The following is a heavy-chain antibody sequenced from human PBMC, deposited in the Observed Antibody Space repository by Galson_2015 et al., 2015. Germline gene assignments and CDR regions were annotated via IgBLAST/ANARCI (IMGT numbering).Heavy chain of an antibody. J-gene: IGHJ4*02. CDR2: ISSSSSSYI. D-gene: IGHD3-3*01. CDR3: ARDQGDYDFWSGYYPY. V-gene: IGHV3-21*01. Sequence: LEWVSSISSSSSSYIYYADSVKGRFTISRDNAKNSLYLQMNSLRAEDTAVYYCARDQGDYDFWSGYYPYWGQGTLVTVSS.